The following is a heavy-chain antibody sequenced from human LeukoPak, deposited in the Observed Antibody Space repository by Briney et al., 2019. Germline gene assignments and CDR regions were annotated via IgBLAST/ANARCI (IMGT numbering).Heavy chain of an antibody. CDR3: TTDWEGYSYSVDY. Sequence: GGSLRLSCAASGFTFSNAWMSWVRQAPGKGLEWVGRIKSKTDGGTTDYAATGKGRITISRDDSKNTLYLKMNSLKTEDTAVYYCTTDWEGYSYSVDYWGQGTLVTVSS. V-gene: IGHV3-15*01. CDR1: GFTFSNAW. CDR2: IKSKTDGGTT. D-gene: IGHD5-18*01. J-gene: IGHJ4*02.